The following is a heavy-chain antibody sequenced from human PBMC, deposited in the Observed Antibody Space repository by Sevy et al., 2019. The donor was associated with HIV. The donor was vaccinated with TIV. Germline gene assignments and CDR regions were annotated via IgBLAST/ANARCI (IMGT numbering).Heavy chain of an antibody. V-gene: IGHV3-7*01. CDR1: GFTFSSYW. CDR2: MKEDGGEK. Sequence: GGLLRLSCAASGFTFSSYWMSWVRQAPGKGLEWLATMKEDGGEKSYVHSMKGRFTISRDNAKNSLYLQMNSLGVDDTALYYCVREGLGGFSYSLDCWGQGTLVTVSS. D-gene: IGHD5-18*01. CDR3: VREGLGGFSYSLDC. J-gene: IGHJ4*02.